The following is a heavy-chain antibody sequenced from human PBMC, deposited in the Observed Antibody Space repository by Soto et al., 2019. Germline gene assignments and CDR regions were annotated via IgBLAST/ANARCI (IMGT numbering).Heavy chain of an antibody. Sequence: SVKVSCKASGYTFTSYAMHWVRQAPEQRLGWMGWINAGNGNTKYSQKFQGRVTITRDTSASTAYMELSSLRSEDTAVYYCARVRGFYDFWSGYATSYGMDVWGQGTTVTVSS. CDR1: GYTFTSYA. CDR2: INAGNGNT. CDR3: ARVRGFYDFWSGYATSYGMDV. D-gene: IGHD3-3*01. V-gene: IGHV1-3*01. J-gene: IGHJ6*02.